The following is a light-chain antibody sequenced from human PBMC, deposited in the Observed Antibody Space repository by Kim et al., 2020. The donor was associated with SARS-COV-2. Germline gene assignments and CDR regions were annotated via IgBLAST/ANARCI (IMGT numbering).Light chain of an antibody. V-gene: IGKV3-15*01. CDR1: QSPSNN. Sequence: VSPGEGATLSCRASQSPSNNLAWYQQKPGQAPRLIIFATSTRATGIPARFSGSGSGTEFTLTINSLQSEDFAVYYCEQYNSWPPTFGGGTKVEI. CDR2: ATS. J-gene: IGKJ4*01. CDR3: EQYNSWPPT.